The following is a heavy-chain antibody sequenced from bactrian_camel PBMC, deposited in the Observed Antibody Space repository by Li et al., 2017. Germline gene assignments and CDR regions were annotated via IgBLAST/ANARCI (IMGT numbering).Heavy chain of an antibody. Sequence: QVQLVESGGGSVQAGGSLRLSCAASAYTYSSNCMAWFRQAPGKEREGVARINSGGSVTRYAESVKGRFTVSRDNATDTLYLQMNSLKTEDSAVYYCVTDGGAHGIWGFGYWGQGTQVTVS. CDR3: VTDGGAHGIWGFGY. D-gene: IGHD5*01. J-gene: IGHJ6*01. V-gene: IGHV3S6*01. CDR2: INSGGSVT. CDR1: AYTYSSNC.